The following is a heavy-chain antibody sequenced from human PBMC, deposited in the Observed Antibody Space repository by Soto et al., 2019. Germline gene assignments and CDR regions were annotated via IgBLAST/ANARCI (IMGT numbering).Heavy chain of an antibody. CDR1: GGSISSGDYY. V-gene: IGHV4-30-4*01. Sequence: SETLSLTCTVSGGSISSGDYYWSWIRQPPGKGLEWIGYIYYSGSTYYNPSLKSRVTISVDTSKNQFSLKLSSVTAADTAVYYCARVLESYDSSGYYHYFDYWRQGTLVTVSS. J-gene: IGHJ4*02. D-gene: IGHD3-22*01. CDR3: ARVLESYDSSGYYHYFDY. CDR2: IYYSGST.